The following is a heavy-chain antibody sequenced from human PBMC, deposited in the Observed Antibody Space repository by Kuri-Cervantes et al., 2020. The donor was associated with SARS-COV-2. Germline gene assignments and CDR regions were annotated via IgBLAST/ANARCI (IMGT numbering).Heavy chain of an antibody. J-gene: IGHJ4*02. D-gene: IGHD3-16*01. V-gene: IGHV3-66*01. CDR1: GFTVSSNY. Sequence: GGSLRLSCAASGFTVSSNYMSWVRQAPGKGLEWVSVIYSGGSTYYADSVKGRFTISRDNSENTLYLQMNSLRAEDTAVYYCARDLGEGPTGYWGQGTLVTVSS. CDR3: ARDLGEGPTGY. CDR2: IYSGGST.